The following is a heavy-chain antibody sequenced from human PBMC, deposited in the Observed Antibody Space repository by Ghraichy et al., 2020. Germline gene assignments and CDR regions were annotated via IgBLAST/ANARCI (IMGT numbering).Heavy chain of an antibody. CDR3: ARDSDTTSHYSHFDY. D-gene: IGHD2/OR15-2a*01. CDR2: IWFNGNDK. J-gene: IGHJ4*02. V-gene: IGHV3-33*01. CDR1: GFTFSYYG. Sequence: GESLNISCTTSGFTFSYYGMHWVRQAPGKGLEWVAVIWFNGNDKYYADSVKGRFTVYRDNSKSTVYLEMDSLRAEDTAVYYCARDSDTTSHYSHFDYWGQGILVTVSS.